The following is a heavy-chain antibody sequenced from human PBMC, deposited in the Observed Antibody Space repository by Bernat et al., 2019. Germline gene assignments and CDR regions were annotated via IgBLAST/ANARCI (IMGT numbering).Heavy chain of an antibody. CDR3: ARLLRSLYYFDY. CDR1: GGSISSSSYY. D-gene: IGHD3-3*01. J-gene: IGHJ4*02. Sequence: QLQLQESGPGLVKPSETLSLTCTVSGGSISSSSYYWGWNRQPPGKGLEWIGSIYYSGSTYYNPSLKSRVTISVDTSKNQFSLKLSSVTAADTAVYYCARLLRSLYYFDYWGQGTLVTVSS. V-gene: IGHV4-39*01. CDR2: IYYSGST.